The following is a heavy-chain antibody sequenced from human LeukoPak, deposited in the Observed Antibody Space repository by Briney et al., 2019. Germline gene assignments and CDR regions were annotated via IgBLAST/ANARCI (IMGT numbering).Heavy chain of an antibody. CDR3: ASGAPPAYYYYYMDV. J-gene: IGHJ6*03. Sequence: TGGSLRLSCAASGFTFSSYEMNWVRQAPGKGLEWVSYISSSGSTIYYADSVKGRFTISRDNAKNSLYLQMNSLRAEDTAVYYCASGAPPAYYYYYMDVWGKGTTVTVSS. D-gene: IGHD3-10*01. CDR2: ISSSGSTI. V-gene: IGHV3-48*03. CDR1: GFTFSSYE.